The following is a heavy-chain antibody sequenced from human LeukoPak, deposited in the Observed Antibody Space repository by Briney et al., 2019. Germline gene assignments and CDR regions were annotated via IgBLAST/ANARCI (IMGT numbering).Heavy chain of an antibody. Sequence: ASVKVSCKASGYTFTSYGISWVRQAPGQGLEWMGWTSAYNGNTNYAQKLQGRVTMTTDTSTSTAYMELRSLRSDDTAVYYCARDRPQVLWFGELIDYWGQGTLVTVSS. J-gene: IGHJ4*02. V-gene: IGHV1-18*04. CDR3: ARDRPQVLWFGELIDY. CDR1: GYTFTSYG. D-gene: IGHD3-10*01. CDR2: TSAYNGNT.